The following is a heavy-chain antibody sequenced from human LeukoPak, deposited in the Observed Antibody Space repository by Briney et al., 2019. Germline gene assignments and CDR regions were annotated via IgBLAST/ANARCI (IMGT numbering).Heavy chain of an antibody. CDR3: VRFGVAYGMDV. V-gene: IGHV3-7*01. CDR2: IKTDENLT. Sequence: GGALRHSCAASGFTFREYLMGSVRPTPGRGRGGVALIKTDENLTQYVDSVRGRFTISRDNAQNSLSLQMKSLGVEDTAVYYCVRFGVAYGMDVWGQGTTVTVS. D-gene: IGHD3-10*01. J-gene: IGHJ6*02. CDR1: GFTFREYL.